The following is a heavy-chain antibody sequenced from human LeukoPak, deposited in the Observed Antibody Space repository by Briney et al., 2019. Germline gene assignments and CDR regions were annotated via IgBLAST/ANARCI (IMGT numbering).Heavy chain of an antibody. Sequence: GGSLRLSCAASGFAFSSLSMCWVRQTPGKGLEWVSVITGSGDSTSYADSVKGRFTISRDNSMNTVYLQMNSLTAEDTAIYYCVKVVRDYIDYWGQGTLVTVSS. D-gene: IGHD3-10*01. CDR1: GFAFSSLS. CDR3: VKVVRDYIDY. CDR2: ITGSGDST. V-gene: IGHV3-23*01. J-gene: IGHJ4*02.